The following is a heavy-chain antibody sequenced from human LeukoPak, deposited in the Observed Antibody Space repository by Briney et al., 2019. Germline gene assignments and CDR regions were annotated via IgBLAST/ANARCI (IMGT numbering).Heavy chain of an antibody. J-gene: IGHJ4*02. V-gene: IGHV4-34*01. Sequence: SETLSLTCAVYGGSFSGHYCTWIRQPPGKGLEWIGESTNSGSTNYNPSLKSRVTISVDTSKNQFSLKLTSVSAADTSVYHCARGRTGAAALDFWGPGTLVTVSS. CDR1: GGSFSGHY. D-gene: IGHD2-2*01. CDR2: STNSGST. CDR3: ARGRTGAAALDF.